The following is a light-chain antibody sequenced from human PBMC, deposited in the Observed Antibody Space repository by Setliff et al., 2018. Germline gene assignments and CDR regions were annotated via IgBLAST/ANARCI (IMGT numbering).Light chain of an antibody. Sequence: QSALTQPPSASGSPGQSVTISCTGTSSDVGGYDYVSWYQQHPGKAPKLMLYEVTERPSGVPDRFSGSKSGNTASLTVSGLQAEDEADYYCSAYAGYTNWGVCGTGTKVTVL. V-gene: IGLV2-8*01. J-gene: IGLJ1*01. CDR3: SAYAGYTNWGV. CDR2: EVT. CDR1: SSDVGGYDY.